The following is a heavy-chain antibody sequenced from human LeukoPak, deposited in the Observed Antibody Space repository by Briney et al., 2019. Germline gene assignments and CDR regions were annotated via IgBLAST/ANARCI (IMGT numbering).Heavy chain of an antibody. CDR2: MNPNSGNT. J-gene: IGHJ6*03. Sequence: SVKVSCKASGYTFTSYDINWVRQATGHGLEWMGWMNPNSGNTGYAQKFQGRVTITRNTSISTAYMELSSLRSEDTAVYYCVRENIYYYYMDVWGKGTTVTVSS. CDR3: VRENIYYYYMDV. V-gene: IGHV1-8*03. CDR1: GYTFTSYD.